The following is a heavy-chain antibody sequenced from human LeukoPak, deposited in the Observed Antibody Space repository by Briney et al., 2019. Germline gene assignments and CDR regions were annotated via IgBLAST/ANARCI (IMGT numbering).Heavy chain of an antibody. D-gene: IGHD2-2*01. CDR1: GGSISSYY. V-gene: IGHV4-59*12. CDR2: IYYSGST. Sequence: SETPSLTCTVSGGSISSYYWSWIRQPPGKGLEWIGYIYYSGSTYYNPSLKSRVTISVDTSKNQFSLKLSSVTAADTAVYYCARARIVVVPAARRQGWFDPWGQGTLVTVSS. J-gene: IGHJ5*02. CDR3: ARARIVVVPAARRQGWFDP.